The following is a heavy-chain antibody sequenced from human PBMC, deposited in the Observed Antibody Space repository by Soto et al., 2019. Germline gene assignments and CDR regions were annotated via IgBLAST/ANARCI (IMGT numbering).Heavy chain of an antibody. CDR2: IYYSGST. J-gene: IGHJ4*02. V-gene: IGHV4-59*01. Sequence: SETLSLTCTVSGGSISSYYWSWIRQPPGKGLEWIGYIYYSGSTNYNPSLKSRVTISVDTSKNQFSLKLSSVTAADTAVYYCARGSYDYDGEEPALYYFDYWGQGTLVTVSS. CDR1: GGSISSYY. D-gene: IGHD4-17*01. CDR3: ARGSYDYDGEEPALYYFDY.